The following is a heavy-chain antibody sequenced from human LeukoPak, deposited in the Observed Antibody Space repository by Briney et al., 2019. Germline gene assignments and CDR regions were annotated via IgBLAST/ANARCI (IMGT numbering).Heavy chain of an antibody. Sequence: ASVEVSCKASGYTFTSYGISWVRQAPGQGLEWMGWISAYNGNTNYAQKLQGRATMTTDTSTSTAYMELRSLRSDDTAVYYCARAVVVAPVGYYYYMDVWGKGTTVTVSS. J-gene: IGHJ6*03. CDR3: ARAVVVAPVGYYYYMDV. CDR2: ISAYNGNT. V-gene: IGHV1-18*01. CDR1: GYTFTSYG. D-gene: IGHD2-15*01.